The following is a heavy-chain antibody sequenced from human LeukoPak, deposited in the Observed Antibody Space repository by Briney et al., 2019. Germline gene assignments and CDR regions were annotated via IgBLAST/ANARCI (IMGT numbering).Heavy chain of an antibody. D-gene: IGHD2-8*02. CDR2: IWYEGSKK. CDR3: ARVSTGGLDY. CDR1: GFTFSNYG. Sequence: GGSLRLSCAASGFTFSNYGMHWVRQAPGKGLEWVAVIWYEGSKKYYTDSVKGRFTISRDNSRNTLYLQINSLRAEDTAVYYCARVSTGGLDYWGQGTLVTVSS. J-gene: IGHJ4*02. V-gene: IGHV3-33*01.